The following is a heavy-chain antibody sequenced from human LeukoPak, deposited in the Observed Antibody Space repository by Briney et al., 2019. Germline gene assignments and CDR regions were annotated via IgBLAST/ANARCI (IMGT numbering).Heavy chain of an antibody. CDR2: ISYDGSNK. J-gene: IGHJ6*02. D-gene: IGHD3-3*01. Sequence: PGRSLRLSCAASGFTFSSYGMHWVRQAPGKGLEWVAVISYDGSNKYYADSVKGRFSISRDHSKNTLYLQINSLRAEDTAGYYCAKCLMHYDFRSCSPHGMDVWGQGTTVTVSS. V-gene: IGHV3-30*18. CDR1: GFTFSSYG. CDR3: AKCLMHYDFRSCSPHGMDV.